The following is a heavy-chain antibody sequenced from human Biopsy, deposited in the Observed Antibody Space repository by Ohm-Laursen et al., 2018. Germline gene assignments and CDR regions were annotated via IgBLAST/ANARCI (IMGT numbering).Heavy chain of an antibody. Sequence: TLSFTCTVSGVSINGGRYYWNWIRHHPGKGLEWIGNIFYSATTYYNPSLKSRVTISVDTSKNQFSLKLSSVTAADTAVYYCTRLGSGDYFPTFFDFWGQGALVTVSS. J-gene: IGHJ4*02. CDR1: GVSINGGRYY. CDR3: TRLGSGDYFPTFFDF. CDR2: IFYSATT. D-gene: IGHD5-12*01. V-gene: IGHV4-31*03.